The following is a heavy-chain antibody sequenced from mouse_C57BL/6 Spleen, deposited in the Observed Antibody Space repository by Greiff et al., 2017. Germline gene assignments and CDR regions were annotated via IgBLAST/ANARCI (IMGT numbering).Heavy chain of an antibody. D-gene: IGHD2-4*01. Sequence: VQLQESGAELVRPGTSVKMSCKASGYTFTNYWIGWAKQRPGHGLEWIGDIYPGGGYTNYNEKFKGKATLTADKSSSTAYMQFSSLTSEDSAIYYCARTCDYGGRGMGYAMDYWGQGTSVTVSS. CDR1: GYTFTNYW. CDR3: ARTCDYGGRGMGYAMDY. CDR2: IYPGGGYT. J-gene: IGHJ4*01. V-gene: IGHV1-63*01.